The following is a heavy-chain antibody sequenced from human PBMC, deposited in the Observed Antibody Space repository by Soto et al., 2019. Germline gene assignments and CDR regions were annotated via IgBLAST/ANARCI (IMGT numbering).Heavy chain of an antibody. CDR2: INAGNGNT. D-gene: IGHD2-2*01. Sequence: QVQLVQSGAEVKKPGASVKVSCKASGYTFTSYAMHWVRQAPGQRLEWMGWINAGNGNTKYSQKFQGRVTITRDTSASTAYMELSSLRSEDTAVYYCARGARASLFVVPAARLRFDPWGQGTLVTVSS. CDR3: ARGARASLFVVPAARLRFDP. J-gene: IGHJ5*02. V-gene: IGHV1-3*01. CDR1: GYTFTSYA.